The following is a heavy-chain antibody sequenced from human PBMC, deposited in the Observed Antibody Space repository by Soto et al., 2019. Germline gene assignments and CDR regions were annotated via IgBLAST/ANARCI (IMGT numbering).Heavy chain of an antibody. J-gene: IGHJ4*02. CDR2: VSHTGGI. CDR1: GGSFSGFY. Sequence: QVQVQQWGAGPLKPSETLSLTCGVHGGSFSGFYWIWIRQPPGKGLEWIGEVSHTGGINYNPSLGXAXXISADTSKNQFSLKLTSVTAAATAVYFCAGGPHSDWPIPAYWGQGALVTVSS. CDR3: AGGPHSDWPIPAY. V-gene: IGHV4-34*01. D-gene: IGHD6-19*01.